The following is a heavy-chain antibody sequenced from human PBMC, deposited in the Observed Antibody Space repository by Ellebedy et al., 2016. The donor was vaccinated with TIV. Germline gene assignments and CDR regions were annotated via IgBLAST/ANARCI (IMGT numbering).Heavy chain of an antibody. CDR3: GRGHYGPDY. CDR1: GFTFSGHA. Sequence: PGGSLRLSCAASGFTFSGHAMDRVRQAPGQGLFWVSRLNGDGSSPAYADSVKGRFTISRDNAKNTLYLQMNSLTAEDTAVYYCGRGHYGPDYWGQGTLVIVSS. J-gene: IGHJ4*02. V-gene: IGHV3-74*01. CDR2: LNGDGSSP. D-gene: IGHD3-10*01.